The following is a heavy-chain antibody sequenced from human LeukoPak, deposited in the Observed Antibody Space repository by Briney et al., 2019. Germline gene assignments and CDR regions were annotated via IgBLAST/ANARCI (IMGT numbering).Heavy chain of an antibody. CDR1: GFTFSDYY. CDR3: AREVDFGSFDP. D-gene: IGHD3-3*01. J-gene: IGHJ5*02. V-gene: IGHV3-11*06. Sequence: GGSLRLSCAASGFTFSDYYMSWIRQAPGKGLEWVSYISSSSSYIYYADSVKGRFTISRDNAKNSLYLQMNSLRAEDTAVYYCAREVDFGSFDPWGQGTLVTVSS. CDR2: ISSSSSYI.